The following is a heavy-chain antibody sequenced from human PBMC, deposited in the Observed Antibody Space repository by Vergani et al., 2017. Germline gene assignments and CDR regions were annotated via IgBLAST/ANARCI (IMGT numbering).Heavy chain of an antibody. J-gene: IGHJ6*03. CDR3: ARAIGYDCWSGQIYYYYMDV. V-gene: IGHV3-23*04. CDR2: ISGSGGST. CDR1: GFTFSSYA. Sequence: EVQLVESGGGLVQPGGSLRLSCAASGFTFSSYAMSWVRQAPGKGLEWVSAISGSGGSTYYADSVKGRFTLSRDTSKNTLYLQMNSLRAEDTAVYYCARAIGYDCWSGQIYYYYMDVWGKGTTVTVSS. D-gene: IGHD3-3*01.